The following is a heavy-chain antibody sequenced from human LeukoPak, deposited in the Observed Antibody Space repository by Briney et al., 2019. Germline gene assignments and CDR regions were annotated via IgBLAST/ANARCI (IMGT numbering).Heavy chain of an antibody. D-gene: IGHD2-21*02. CDR3: AREHIVVVTATDDAFDI. V-gene: IGHV1-2*02. J-gene: IGHJ3*02. CDR1: GYTFTGYY. Sequence: ASVEVSCKASGYTFTGYYMHWVRQAPGQGLEWMGWINPNSGGTNYAQKFQGRVTMTRDTSISTAYMELSRLRSDDTAVYYCAREHIVVVTATDDAFDIWGQGTMVTVSS. CDR2: INPNSGGT.